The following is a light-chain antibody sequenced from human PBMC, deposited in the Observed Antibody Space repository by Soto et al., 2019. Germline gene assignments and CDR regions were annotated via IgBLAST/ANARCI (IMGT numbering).Light chain of an antibody. J-gene: IGKJ2*01. CDR1: QTISTH. CDR3: QQCLTIPYP. CDR2: AAS. Sequence: DIQMTQSPSSLSASVRDRVTITCRASQTISTHLNWYQQKPGKAPKLLIYAASTLQSGVPSRFSGSGSGTDFTLTINSLQPEDFATYYCQQCLTIPYPFGQGTKLEIK. V-gene: IGKV1-39*01.